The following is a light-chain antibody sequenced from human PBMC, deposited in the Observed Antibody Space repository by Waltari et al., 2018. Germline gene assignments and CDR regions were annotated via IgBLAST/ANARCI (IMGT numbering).Light chain of an antibody. J-gene: IGKJ2*01. CDR3: QQYTGYSYT. CDR1: QSINKW. CDR2: KAS. Sequence: IQMTQSPSTLSASVGDRVSITCRASQSINKWFAWYQQKSGKAPKLLLYKASSLESGVPSRFSGSGYGTEFTLTISSLQPDDFATYYCQQYTGYSYTFGQGTKLEIK. V-gene: IGKV1-5*03.